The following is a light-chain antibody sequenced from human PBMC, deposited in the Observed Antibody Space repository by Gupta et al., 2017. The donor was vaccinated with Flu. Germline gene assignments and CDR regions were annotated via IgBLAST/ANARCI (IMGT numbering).Light chain of an antibody. Sequence: SITISCTGTSSDVGSYNYVSWYQRHPGKAPKLMIYEVTNRPSGVSDRFSGSKSGNTASLTISGLQAEDEADYYCRSYTTSSTWVFGGGTKLTVL. CDR2: EVT. J-gene: IGLJ3*02. V-gene: IGLV2-14*01. CDR1: SSDVGSYNY. CDR3: RSYTTSSTWV.